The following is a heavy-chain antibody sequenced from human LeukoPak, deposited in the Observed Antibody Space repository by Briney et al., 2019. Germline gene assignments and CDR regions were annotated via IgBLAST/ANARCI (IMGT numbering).Heavy chain of an antibody. CDR2: IIPIFGTA. CDR1: GGTFSSYA. V-gene: IGHV1-69*13. J-gene: IGHJ4*02. D-gene: IGHD3-10*01. CDR3: ASMVRGLGLLNFDY. Sequence: GASVKVSCKASGGTFSSYAISWERQAPGQGLEWMGGIIPIFGTANYAQKFQGRVTITADESTSTAYMELSSLRSEDTAVYYCASMVRGLGLLNFDYWGQGTLVTVSS.